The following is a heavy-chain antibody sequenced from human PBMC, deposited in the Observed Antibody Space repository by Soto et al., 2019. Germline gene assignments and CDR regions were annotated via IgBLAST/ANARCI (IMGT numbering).Heavy chain of an antibody. V-gene: IGHV1-69*02. CDR1: GDTFTFYS. D-gene: IGHD3-10*01. J-gene: IGHJ4*02. CDR2: INPILSMS. Sequence: QVQLVQSGAEVKKPGSSVRVSCKASGDTFTFYSINWVRQAPGLGLEWMGRINPILSMSNYAQRFQGRVTKTANKSTGPAYMELSSLRSEDTAMYYCASSYGSGYRAFDYWGQGALVTVSS. CDR3: ASSYGSGYRAFDY.